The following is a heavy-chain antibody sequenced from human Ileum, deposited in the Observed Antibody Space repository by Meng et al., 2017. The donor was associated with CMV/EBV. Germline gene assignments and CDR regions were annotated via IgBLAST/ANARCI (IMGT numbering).Heavy chain of an antibody. J-gene: IGHJ4*02. Sequence: VHLQESGPGLVKPSETLSLTCSVSGGSISTYYWAWVRRPAGKALEWIGRINAGGSTNDNPSLKSRVTMSVDTSKNQFSLKVTSVTAADTAVYYCAREENTVNQLEYWGQGTLVTVSS. V-gene: IGHV4-4*07. D-gene: IGHD4-17*01. CDR1: GGSISTYY. CDR2: INAGGST. CDR3: AREENTVNQLEY.